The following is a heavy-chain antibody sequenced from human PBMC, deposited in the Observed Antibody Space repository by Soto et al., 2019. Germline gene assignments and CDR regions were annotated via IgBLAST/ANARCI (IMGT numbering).Heavy chain of an antibody. CDR1: GGSVSSGSYY. D-gene: IGHD6-19*01. Sequence: PSETLSLTCTVSGGSVSSGSYYWSWIRQPPGKGLEWIGYIYYSGSTNYNPSLKSRVTISVDTSKNQFSLKLSSVTAADTAVYYCARGEGKIIAVAGTPYYYGMDVWGQGTTVTVSS. V-gene: IGHV4-61*01. CDR3: ARGEGKIIAVAGTPYYYGMDV. CDR2: IYYSGST. J-gene: IGHJ6*02.